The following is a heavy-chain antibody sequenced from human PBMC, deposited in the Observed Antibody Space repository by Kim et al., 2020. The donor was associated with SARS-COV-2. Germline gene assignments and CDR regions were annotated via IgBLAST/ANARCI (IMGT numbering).Heavy chain of an antibody. CDR1: GFSLSTSEVY. V-gene: IGHV2-5*02. Sequence: SGPTLVKPTQTLTLTCTLSGFSLSTSEVYVGWIRQPPGKALESLALIYWDDDKRYSPSLKSRLTITKNTSENQVVLTMTNMDPVDTATYYCAHGRSCSGTSCEYFRYWGQGTLVTVSS. D-gene: IGHD2-2*01. CDR2: IYWDDDK. J-gene: IGHJ1*01. CDR3: AHGRSCSGTSCEYFRY.